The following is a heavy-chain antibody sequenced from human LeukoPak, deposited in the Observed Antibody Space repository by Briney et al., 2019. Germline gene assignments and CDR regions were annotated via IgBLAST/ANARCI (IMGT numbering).Heavy chain of an antibody. V-gene: IGHV4-59*11. CDR1: GGSISSHY. CDR2: IYYSGST. Sequence: PSETLSLTCTVSGGSISSHYWSWIRQPPGKGLEWIGYIYYSGSTNYNPSLKSRVTISVDTSKNQFSLKLSSVTAADTAVYYCARALYYYDSSGGGGGMDVWGQGTTVTVSS. D-gene: IGHD3-22*01. CDR3: ARALYYYDSSGGGGGMDV. J-gene: IGHJ6*02.